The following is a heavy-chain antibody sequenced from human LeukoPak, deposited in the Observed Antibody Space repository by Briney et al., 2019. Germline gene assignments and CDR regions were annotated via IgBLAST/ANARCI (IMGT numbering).Heavy chain of an antibody. J-gene: IGHJ6*02. CDR2: ISYDGSNK. CDR3: ARGLTYYYDSSGYYGYYYGMAV. Sequence: GRSLRLSCAASGFTFSSYAMHWVRQAPGKGLEWVAVISYDGSNKYYADSVKGRFTISRDNSKNTLYLQMKSLRAEDTAVYYCARGLTYYYDSSGYYGYYYGMAVWGQGTTVTVSS. V-gene: IGHV3-30-3*01. D-gene: IGHD3-22*01. CDR1: GFTFSSYA.